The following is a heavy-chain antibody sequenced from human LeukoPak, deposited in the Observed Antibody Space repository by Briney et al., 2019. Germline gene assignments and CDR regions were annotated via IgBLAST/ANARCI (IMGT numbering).Heavy chain of an antibody. D-gene: IGHD2-2*01. J-gene: IGHJ5*02. CDR1: GYTXTGYG. CDR2: INAYNGNT. V-gene: IGHV1-18*01. CDR3: AREGYCRSTSCFDP. Sequence: GASVKVSCTASGYTXTGYGISGVRQAPGQGLEWMGWINAYNGNTNYAEKLQGRVTMTTDTSTSTAYMELRSLRSDDTAVYYCAREGYCRSTSCFDPWGQGTLVTVSS.